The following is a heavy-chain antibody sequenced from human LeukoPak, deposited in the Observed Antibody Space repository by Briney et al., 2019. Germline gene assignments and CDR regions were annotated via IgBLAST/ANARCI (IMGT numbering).Heavy chain of an antibody. CDR2: IIPFFGTA. CDR1: GYTFTSYA. V-gene: IGHV1-69*13. D-gene: IGHD1-7*01. CDR3: ARGGTTALDY. J-gene: IGHJ4*02. Sequence: ASVTVSCKASGYTFTSYAMHWVRQAPGQRLEWMGGIIPFFGTANYAQKFQGRVTITADESTSTAYMELSSLRSEDTAVYYCARGGTTALDYWGQGTLVTVSS.